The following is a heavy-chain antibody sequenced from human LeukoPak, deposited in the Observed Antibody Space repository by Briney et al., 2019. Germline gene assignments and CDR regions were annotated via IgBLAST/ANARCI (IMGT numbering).Heavy chain of an antibody. CDR1: GGSITTSSDY. Sequence: SETLSLTCTVSGGSITTSSDYWGWLRQPPGKGLEWIGSIYYSGSTYYNPSLKSRVTIFVDTSKNQFSLTLSSVTAADTAVDYWARHTHSGYALRSWGQGTLVTVSS. J-gene: IGHJ5*02. V-gene: IGHV4-39*01. CDR2: IYYSGST. CDR3: ARHTHSGYALRS. D-gene: IGHD5-12*01.